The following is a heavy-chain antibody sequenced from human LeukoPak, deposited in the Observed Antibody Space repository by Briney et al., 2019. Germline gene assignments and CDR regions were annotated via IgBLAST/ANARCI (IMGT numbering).Heavy chain of an antibody. Sequence: GGSLRLSCAASGFTFSSYTMNWVRQAPGKGLEWVSSISSSSSYIYYADSVKGRFTISRDNSKNTLYLQMNSLRAEDTAVYYCAKDRGYFDWLVHAFDIWGQGTMVTVSS. CDR1: GFTFSSYT. V-gene: IGHV3-21*01. CDR3: AKDRGYFDWLVHAFDI. J-gene: IGHJ3*02. CDR2: ISSSSSYI. D-gene: IGHD3-9*01.